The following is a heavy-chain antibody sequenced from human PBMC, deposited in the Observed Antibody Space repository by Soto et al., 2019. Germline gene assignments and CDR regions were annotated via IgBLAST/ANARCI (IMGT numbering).Heavy chain of an antibody. CDR2: LSGSDGKT. V-gene: IGHV3-23*01. D-gene: IGHD1-26*01. Sequence: EVQLLESGGRLVQPGGSLRLSCATSGFSFSSFVMSWVRQAPGKGLEWVSSLSGSDGKTYYADSVKGRFSMSTDTSKSNRYLEMNILRAEDTAVYYCARWSFLDHWGQGTRVTVS. CDR3: ARWSFLDH. J-gene: IGHJ4*02. CDR1: GFSFSSFV.